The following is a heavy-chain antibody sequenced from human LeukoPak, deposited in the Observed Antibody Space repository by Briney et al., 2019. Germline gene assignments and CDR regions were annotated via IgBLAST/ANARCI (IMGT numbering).Heavy chain of an antibody. V-gene: IGHV3-21*01. CDR3: ARDPYSGSYGNYYYYFMDV. J-gene: IGHJ6*03. CDR1: GFTFSSYN. Sequence: PGGSLRLSCAASGFTFSSYNMNWVRQAPGKGLEWVSSITSGSSYIYYADSVKGRFAISRDNAKNSLYLQMNSLRAEDTAVYYCARDPYSGSYGNYYYYFMDVWGKGTTVTISS. CDR2: ITSGSSYI. D-gene: IGHD1-26*01.